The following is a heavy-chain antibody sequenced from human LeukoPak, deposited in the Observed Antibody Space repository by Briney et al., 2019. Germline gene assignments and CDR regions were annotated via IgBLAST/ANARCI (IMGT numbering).Heavy chain of an antibody. CDR2: INHSGST. Sequence: SETLSLTCAVYGGSFSGYYWSWIRQPPGKGLEWIGEINHSGSTNYNPSLKSRVTISVDTSKNQFSLKLSSVTAADTAVYYCTTENGSAFDYWGQGTLVTVSS. CDR3: TTENGSAFDY. CDR1: GGSFSGYY. J-gene: IGHJ4*02. V-gene: IGHV4-34*03. D-gene: IGHD4-17*01.